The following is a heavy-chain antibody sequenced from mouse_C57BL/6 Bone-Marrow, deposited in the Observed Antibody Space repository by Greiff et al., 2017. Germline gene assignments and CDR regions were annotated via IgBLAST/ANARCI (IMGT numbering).Heavy chain of an antibody. D-gene: IGHD1-1*01. Sequence: QVQLQQSGAELARPGASVKLSCKASGYTFTSYGISWVKQRTGQGLEWIGVIYPRSGNTYYNEKFKGKATMTADKSSSTAYMELRSLTSEDSAVYFCARFGYYYYGSSYYFDVWGTGTTVTVSS. CDR1: GYTFTSYG. V-gene: IGHV1-81*01. CDR3: ARFGYYYYGSSYYFDV. CDR2: IYPRSGNT. J-gene: IGHJ1*03.